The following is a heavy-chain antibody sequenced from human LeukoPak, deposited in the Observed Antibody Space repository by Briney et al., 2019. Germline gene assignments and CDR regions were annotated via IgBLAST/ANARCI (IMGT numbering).Heavy chain of an antibody. CDR1: GGSFSGYY. CDR2: INHSGST. V-gene: IGHV4-34*01. D-gene: IGHD6-13*01. J-gene: IGHJ4*02. CDR3: ATTVGYSSSWYYFDY. Sequence: SETLSRTCAVYGGSFSGYYWSWIRQPPGKGLEWIGEINHSGSTNYNPSLKSRVTISVDTSKNQFSLKLSSVTAADTAVYYCATTVGYSSSWYYFDYWGQGTLVTVSS.